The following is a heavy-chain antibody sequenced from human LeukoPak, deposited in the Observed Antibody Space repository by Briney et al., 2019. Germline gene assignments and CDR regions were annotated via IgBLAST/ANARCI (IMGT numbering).Heavy chain of an antibody. J-gene: IGHJ4*02. D-gene: IGHD3-22*01. CDR3: ARLLGSRYYYDSSGYLDY. Sequence: GESLKISCKGSGYSFTSYWIGWVRQLPGKGLEWMGIIYPADSDTRYSPSFQGQVTISADKSISTAYLQWSSLKASDTAMYYCARLLGSRYYYDSSGYLDYWGQGTLVTVSS. CDR2: IYPADSDT. CDR1: GYSFTSYW. V-gene: IGHV5-51*01.